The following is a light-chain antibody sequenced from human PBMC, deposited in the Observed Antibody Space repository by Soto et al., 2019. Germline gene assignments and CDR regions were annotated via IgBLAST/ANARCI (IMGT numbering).Light chain of an antibody. Sequence: ETVLTQSPGTVSLSPGERATLSCMTSQSVRSNYLAWYQQKPGQAPRLLIYGVFSRATGIPDRFSGSGSGTDFTLTISGLEPEDSAVYYCQHYDGSPRTFGQGTKLEI. J-gene: IGKJ2*01. V-gene: IGKV3-20*01. CDR3: QHYDGSPRT. CDR1: QSVRSNY. CDR2: GVF.